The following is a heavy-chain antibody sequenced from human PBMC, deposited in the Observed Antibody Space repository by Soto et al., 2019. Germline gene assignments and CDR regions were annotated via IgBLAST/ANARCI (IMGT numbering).Heavy chain of an antibody. CDR1: GFSFSDYY. D-gene: IGHD2-2*01. J-gene: IGHJ4*02. Sequence: GGSLRLSCAASGFSFSDYYMTWIRQAPGKGLEWVSYISYSGNDIYYADSVKGRFTISRDNAKNSLYLQMNSLRVEDTAVFYCARGILGPAAMFGLFDFWGQGTLVTVS. CDR3: ARGILGPAAMFGLFDF. V-gene: IGHV3-11*01. CDR2: ISYSGNDI.